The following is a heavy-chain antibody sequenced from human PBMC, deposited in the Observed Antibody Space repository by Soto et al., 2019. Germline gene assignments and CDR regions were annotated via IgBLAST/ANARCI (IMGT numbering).Heavy chain of an antibody. CDR1: GGSFSGYY. J-gene: IGHJ4*02. CDR2: INHGGIT. D-gene: IGHD3-22*01. Sequence: SETLSLTCAVDGGSFSGYYWSWSRRPPGKGLGWIGEINHGGITNYNPSPKTRVTISVDTSKNQFSLRVNSVTAADTAAYYCARGIAKIIVVERDAPDKYYLDSCGQGTLVTASS. V-gene: IGHV4-34*01. CDR3: ARGIAKIIVVERDAPDKYYLDS.